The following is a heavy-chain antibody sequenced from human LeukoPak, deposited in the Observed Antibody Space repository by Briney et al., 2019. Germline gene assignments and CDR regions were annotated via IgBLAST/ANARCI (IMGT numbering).Heavy chain of an antibody. CDR2: IYYSGST. CDR1: GGSINSHY. D-gene: IGHD2/OR15-2a*01. J-gene: IGHJ4*02. CDR3: ARESLSSKAFDY. Sequence: PSETLSLTCTVSGGSINSHYWSWIRQPPGKGPEWIGCIYYSGSTNYNPSLNSRVTISVDTSKNQFSLKLSSAIAADSAVYYCARESLSSKAFDYWGQGTLVTVSS. V-gene: IGHV4-59*11.